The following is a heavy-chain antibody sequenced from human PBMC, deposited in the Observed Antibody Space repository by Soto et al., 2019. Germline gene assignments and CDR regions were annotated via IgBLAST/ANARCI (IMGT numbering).Heavy chain of an antibody. CDR1: AFTFTSYA. D-gene: IGHD3-22*01. Sequence: GGSLRLSCAASAFTFTSYAMHWVRQAPGKGLEWVAVISYDGGSKYYADSVKGRFTISRDNFKNILYLQMNSLGAEDTAVYYCARAMNWDDSSGYQSFWGQGTLVTVSS. J-gene: IGHJ4*02. CDR3: ARAMNWDDSSGYQSF. V-gene: IGHV3-30-3*01. CDR2: ISYDGGSK.